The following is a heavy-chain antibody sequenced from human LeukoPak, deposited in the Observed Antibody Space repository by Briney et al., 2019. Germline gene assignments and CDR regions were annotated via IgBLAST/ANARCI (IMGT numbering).Heavy chain of an antibody. CDR3: ARAPYCSGGSCYSYGGWFDY. J-gene: IGHJ4*02. Sequence: GSLRLSCAASGFTFSSYWMSWVRQAPGKGLEWVANIKQDGSEKYYVDSVKGRFTISRDNAKNSLYLQMNSLRAEDTAVYYCARAPYCSGGSCYSYGGWFDYWGQGTLVTVSS. V-gene: IGHV3-7*01. CDR1: GFTFSSYW. CDR2: IKQDGSEK. D-gene: IGHD2-15*01.